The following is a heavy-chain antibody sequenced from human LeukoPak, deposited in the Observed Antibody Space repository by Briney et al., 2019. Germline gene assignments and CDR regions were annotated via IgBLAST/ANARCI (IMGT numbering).Heavy chain of an antibody. CDR2: ISGRGGNT. J-gene: IGHJ4*02. CDR1: GVTLKNDA. CDR3: ARRLDY. V-gene: IGHV3-23*01. Sequence: VGSLRLSRAASGVTLKNDALTCIPQSAGKGLEWVSSISGRGGNTYYADSVKGRFTISRDDAKSSLYLQMNSLRAEDTAVYYCARRLDYWGQGTLVTVSS.